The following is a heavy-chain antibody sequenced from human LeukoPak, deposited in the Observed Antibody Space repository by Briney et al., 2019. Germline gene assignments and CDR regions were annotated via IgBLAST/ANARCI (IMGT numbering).Heavy chain of an antibody. V-gene: IGHV1-18*04. CDR1: GYTFTSYY. J-gene: IGHJ4*02. CDR3: ASEEGNSGYDFNY. D-gene: IGHD5-12*01. Sequence: ASVKVSCKASGYTFTSYYMHWVRQAPGQGLEWMGWISAYNGNTDYAQKLQGRVTMTTDTATSTAYMELRSLRSDDTAVYYCASEEGNSGYDFNYWGQGTQVTVAS. CDR2: ISAYNGNT.